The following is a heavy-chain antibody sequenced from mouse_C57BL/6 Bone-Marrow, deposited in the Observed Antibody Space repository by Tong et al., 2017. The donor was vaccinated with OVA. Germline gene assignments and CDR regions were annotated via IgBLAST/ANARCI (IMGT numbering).Heavy chain of an antibody. CDR3: ARDYYGSSWGYYFDY. Sequence: VQLQESGAELVKPGASVKLSCKASGYTFTSYYMYWVKQRPGQGLEWIGRINPSNGGTNFNEKFKSKATLTVDKSSSTAYMQLSSLTSEDSAVYYCARDYYGSSWGYYFDYWGQGTTLTVSS. J-gene: IGHJ2*01. CDR1: GYTFTSYY. D-gene: IGHD1-1*01. V-gene: IGHV1-53*01. CDR2: INPSNGGT.